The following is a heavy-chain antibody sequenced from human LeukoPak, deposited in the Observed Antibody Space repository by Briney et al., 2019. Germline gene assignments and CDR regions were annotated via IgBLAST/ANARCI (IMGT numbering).Heavy chain of an antibody. CDR3: TRIAVAGTLDY. CDR2: IRSKANSYAT. Sequence: PGGSLRLSCAASGFTFSSYGMHWVRQASGKGLEWVGRIRSKANSYATAYAASVKGRFTISRDDSKNTAYLQMNSLKTEDTAVYYCTRIAVAGTLDYWGQGTLVTVSS. J-gene: IGHJ4*02. CDR1: GFTFSSYG. V-gene: IGHV3-73*01. D-gene: IGHD6-19*01.